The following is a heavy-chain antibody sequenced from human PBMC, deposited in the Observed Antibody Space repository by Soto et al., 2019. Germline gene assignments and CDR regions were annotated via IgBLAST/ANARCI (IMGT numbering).Heavy chain of an antibody. J-gene: IGHJ6*03. Sequence: GGSLRLSCAASGFTLSGSAMDWVRQAPGKGLEYVSGISSNGVGTYYANSVQGRFTISRDNSKNTVYLQMGSLRPEDMAVYYRARRARPDFYYMDVWGKGTTVTVSS. V-gene: IGHV3-64*01. CDR2: ISSNGVGT. CDR3: ARRARPDFYYMDV. CDR1: GFTLSGSA. D-gene: IGHD6-6*01.